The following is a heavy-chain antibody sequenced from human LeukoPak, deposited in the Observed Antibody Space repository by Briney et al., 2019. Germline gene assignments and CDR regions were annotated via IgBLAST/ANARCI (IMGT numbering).Heavy chain of an antibody. Sequence: SVKVSCKASGYTFTNNFMHWVRQAPGQGLEWIGGIIPIFGTANYAQKFQGRVTITADESTSTAYMELSSLRSEDTAVYYCARGREGWGYYYYYMDVWGKGTTVTISS. CDR2: IIPIFGTA. CDR1: GYTFTNNF. V-gene: IGHV1-69*13. CDR3: ARGREGWGYYYYYMDV. J-gene: IGHJ6*03. D-gene: IGHD6-19*01.